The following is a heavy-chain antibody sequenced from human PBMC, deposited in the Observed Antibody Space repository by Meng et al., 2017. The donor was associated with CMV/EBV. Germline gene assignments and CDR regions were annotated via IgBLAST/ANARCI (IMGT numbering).Heavy chain of an antibody. V-gene: IGHV4-61*01. CDR3: ARDHPDSSLGY. J-gene: IGHJ4*02. Sequence: CTVSGGSVSSGSYYWSWIRQPPGKGLEWIGYIYYSGSTNYNPSLKSRVTISVDTSKNQFSLKLSSVTAADTAVYYCARDHPDSSLGYWGQGALVTVSS. D-gene: IGHD6-6*01. CDR2: IYYSGST. CDR1: GGSVSSGSYY.